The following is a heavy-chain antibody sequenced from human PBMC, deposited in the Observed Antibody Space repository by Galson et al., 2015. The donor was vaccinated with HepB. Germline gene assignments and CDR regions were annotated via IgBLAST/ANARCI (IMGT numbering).Heavy chain of an antibody. J-gene: IGHJ6*02. D-gene: IGHD4-11*01. Sequence: SLRLSCAASGFTFKSYSMNWVRQAPGKGLERVSSISTSSSYISYADSVKGRFTISRDNAKTSLYLQMNSLRAEDTAVYYCARDKEPPPYSYYYYGMDVWGQGTTVTVSS. V-gene: IGHV3-21*06. CDR2: ISTSSSYI. CDR3: ARDKEPPPYSYYYYGMDV. CDR1: GFTFKSYS.